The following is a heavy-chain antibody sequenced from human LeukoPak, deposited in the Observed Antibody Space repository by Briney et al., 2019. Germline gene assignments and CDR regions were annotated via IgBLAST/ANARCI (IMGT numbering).Heavy chain of an antibody. D-gene: IGHD3-10*01. V-gene: IGHV1-69*06. CDR2: TIPIFGTA. CDR3: ARDHRYYYGSGRRGIFDY. J-gene: IGHJ4*02. CDR1: GGTFSSYA. Sequence: SVKVSCKASGGTFSSYAISWVRQAPGQGLEWMGGTIPIFGTANYAQRFQGRVTITADKSTSTAYMELSSLRSEDTAVYYCARDHRYYYGSGRRGIFDYWGQGTLVTVSS.